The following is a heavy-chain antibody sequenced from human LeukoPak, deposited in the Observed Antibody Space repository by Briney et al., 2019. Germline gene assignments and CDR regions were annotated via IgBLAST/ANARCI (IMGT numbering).Heavy chain of an antibody. V-gene: IGHV4-34*01. Sequence: SETLSLTCSVYGGSFSGYYWSWIRQPPGKGLEWIGEINHSGSTNYNPSLKSRVTISVDTSKNQFSLKLSSVTAADTAVYYCARDSSSWYRGEYYFDYWGQGTLVTVSS. D-gene: IGHD6-13*01. CDR1: GGSFSGYY. CDR2: INHSGST. CDR3: ARDSSSWYRGEYYFDY. J-gene: IGHJ4*02.